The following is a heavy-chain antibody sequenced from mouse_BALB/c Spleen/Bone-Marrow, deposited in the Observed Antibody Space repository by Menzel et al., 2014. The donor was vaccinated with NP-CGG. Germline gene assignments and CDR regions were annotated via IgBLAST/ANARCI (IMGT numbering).Heavy chain of an antibody. V-gene: IGHV1S16*01. Sequence: VQLQQSGAELVKPGASVKLSCKASGYTFTSYWMYWVKLRPGQGFEWIGEINLSNGGTNYNEKFKRKATLTVDKSSSTAYMQLSSLTSEDSAVYYCTIGGFDYWGQGTTLTVSS. CDR1: GYTFTSYW. CDR2: INLSNGGT. CDR3: TIGGFDY. J-gene: IGHJ2*01.